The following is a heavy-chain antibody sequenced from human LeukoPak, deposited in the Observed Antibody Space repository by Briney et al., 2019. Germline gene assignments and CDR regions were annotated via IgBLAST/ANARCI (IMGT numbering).Heavy chain of an antibody. CDR3: TRAVSGTLGFDL. CDR2: IRTKPGSYAT. Sequence: GGSLKLSCAASGFIFSDSVMFWVRQASGKGLEWVGRIRTKPGSYATTYAASVKDRFTISRDDSKNMAYLQMNSLKTEDTAVYYCTRAVSGTLGFDLWGQGILVTVSS. D-gene: IGHD6-19*01. CDR1: GFIFSDSV. J-gene: IGHJ4*02. V-gene: IGHV3-73*01.